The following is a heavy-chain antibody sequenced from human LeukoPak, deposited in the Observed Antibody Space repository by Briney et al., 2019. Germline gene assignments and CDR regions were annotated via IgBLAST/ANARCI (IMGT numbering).Heavy chain of an antibody. V-gene: IGHV1-2*02. D-gene: IGHD6-19*01. CDR2: INPNSGGA. CDR3: ARESPGSYSSGRDYFDF. CDR1: GYTFNGYY. Sequence: ASVKVSCKASGYTFNGYYMHWVRQAPGQGLEWMGWINPNSGGANYAQKFQGRVTMTRDTSITTAYMELSSLRSDDTAVYYCARESPGSYSSGRDYFDFWGQGTLVTVSS. J-gene: IGHJ4*02.